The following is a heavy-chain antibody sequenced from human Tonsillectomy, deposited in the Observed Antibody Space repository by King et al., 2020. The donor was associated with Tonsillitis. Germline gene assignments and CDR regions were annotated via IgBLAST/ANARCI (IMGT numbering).Heavy chain of an antibody. V-gene: IGHV3-23*04. CDR3: AIPLWFGDRDY. Sequence: VQLVESGGGLVQPGGSLRLSCAASEFTFGNYAMSWVRQAPGKGLEWVSTISGSGGNTYYADSVKSRFTISRDNPKNTLYLQMNSLRAEDTAVYYCAIPLWFGDRDYWGQGTLVTVSS. CDR2: ISGSGGNT. J-gene: IGHJ4*02. CDR1: EFTFGNYA. D-gene: IGHD3-10*01.